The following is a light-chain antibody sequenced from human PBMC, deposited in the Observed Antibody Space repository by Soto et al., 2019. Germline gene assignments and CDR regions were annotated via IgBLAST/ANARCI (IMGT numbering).Light chain of an antibody. CDR1: QSISIW. CDR2: DAS. J-gene: IGKJ2*01. CDR3: QQYGGTYT. V-gene: IGKV1-5*01. Sequence: DIQMTQSPSSLSASVGDRVTITCRATQSISIWLAWYQHKPGKAPKLLIYDASTLESGVPSRFSGSGSGTEFTLAISSLQPDDFATSDGQQYGGTYTLGQGTKLEI.